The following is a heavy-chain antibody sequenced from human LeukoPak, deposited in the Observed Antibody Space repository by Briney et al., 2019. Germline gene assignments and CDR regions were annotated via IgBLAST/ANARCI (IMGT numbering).Heavy chain of an antibody. CDR1: GGSISGYY. CDR3: ARSVVTLYWYFDL. D-gene: IGHD4-23*01. J-gene: IGHJ2*01. CDR2: IYYSGST. Sequence: SETLSLTCTVSGGSISGYYYNWIRQPPGKGLEWIGYIYYSGSTNYNPSLKSRVTISLDTSKNQFSLKLSSVTTADTAVYYCARSVVTLYWYFDLWGRGALVTVSS. V-gene: IGHV4-59*01.